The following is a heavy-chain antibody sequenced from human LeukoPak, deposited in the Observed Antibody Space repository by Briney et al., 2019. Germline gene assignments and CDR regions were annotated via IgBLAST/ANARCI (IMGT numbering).Heavy chain of an antibody. V-gene: IGHV3-23*01. CDR1: GFTFSSYA. Sequence: GGSLRLSCAASGFTFSSYAMSWVRQAPGKGLEWVSAISGSGGSTYYADSVKGRFTISRDNSKNTLYLQTNSLRAEDTAVYYCAKEKRITIFGVVLNYFDYWGQGTLVTVSS. CDR3: AKEKRITIFGVVLNYFDY. CDR2: ISGSGGST. D-gene: IGHD3-3*01. J-gene: IGHJ4*02.